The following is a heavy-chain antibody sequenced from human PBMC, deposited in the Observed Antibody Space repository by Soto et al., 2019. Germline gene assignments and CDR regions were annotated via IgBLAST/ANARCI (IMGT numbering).Heavy chain of an antibody. CDR2: IKYSGTT. V-gene: IGHV4-39*01. J-gene: IGHJ3*02. CDR3: ARHGITGSYYDAFDI. CDR1: AGTLVRIRCL. Sequence: PSDTLCPTYTGSAGTLVRIRCLSGWLRQPPGKGLGWIASIKYSGTTFYNPSLKSRVTLSVDTSKNQFALKLSSVTAAETAVYYCARHGITGSYYDAFDIWGQGTMVT. D-gene: IGHD1-26*01.